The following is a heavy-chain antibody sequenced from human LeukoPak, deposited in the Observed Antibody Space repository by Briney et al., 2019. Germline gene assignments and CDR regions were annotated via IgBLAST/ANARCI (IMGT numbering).Heavy chain of an antibody. Sequence: SETLSLTCTVSGGSISTYYWSWIRQPPGKGLEWIGNIYYSGSTNYNSSLKSRVTISVDTSKNQFSLTLSSVTAADTAVYYCARRSYGGNSAYFDYWGQGTLVTVSS. CDR2: IYYSGST. D-gene: IGHD4-23*01. V-gene: IGHV4-59*08. CDR3: ARRSYGGNSAYFDY. J-gene: IGHJ4*02. CDR1: GGSISTYY.